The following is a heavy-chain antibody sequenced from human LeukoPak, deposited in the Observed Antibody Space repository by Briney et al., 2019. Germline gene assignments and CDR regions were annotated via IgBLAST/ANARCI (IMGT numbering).Heavy chain of an antibody. D-gene: IGHD2/OR15-2a*01. Sequence: SQTLSLTCAISGVSVSSNSAAWNWIRQSPSRGLEWLVRTYYRFKWYNDYAVSVKSRITINPDTSKNQFSLQLNSVTPKDTAEYYCARDNSNQYYFDYWGQGTLVTVSS. CDR1: GVSVSSNSAA. CDR3: ARDNSNQYYFDY. J-gene: IGHJ4*02. CDR2: TYYRFKWYN. V-gene: IGHV6-1*01.